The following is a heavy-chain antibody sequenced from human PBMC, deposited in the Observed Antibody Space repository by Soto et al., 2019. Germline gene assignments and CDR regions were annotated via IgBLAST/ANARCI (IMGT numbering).Heavy chain of an antibody. V-gene: IGHV3-23*01. CDR2: ISGSGNST. Sequence: GGSLRLSCAASGFTFSSHAMSWVRQAPGKGLEWVSAISGSGNSTYYADSVKGRFTISRDNSRNTLYLQIYSLRAEDTAVYYCAKGPFFFSSSCYTLGQLAYCGQGSLVPVSS. J-gene: IGHJ1*01. CDR1: GFTFSSHA. D-gene: IGHD2-2*01. CDR3: AKGPFFFSSSCYTLGQLAY.